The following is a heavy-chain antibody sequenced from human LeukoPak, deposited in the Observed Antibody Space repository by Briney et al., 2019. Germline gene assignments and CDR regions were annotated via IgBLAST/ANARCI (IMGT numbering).Heavy chain of an antibody. V-gene: IGHV5-51*01. CDR2: IYPGDSDP. Sequence: GESLKISCKGSGYRFTSYWIGWVRQMPGKGLECMGFIYPGDSDPRYRPSFQGQVTISADKSMSTAYLQWSSLKASDTAMYYCARRRGRYSGDAFDIWGQGTMVTVSS. D-gene: IGHD1-26*01. CDR1: GYRFTSYW. J-gene: IGHJ3*02. CDR3: ARRRGRYSGDAFDI.